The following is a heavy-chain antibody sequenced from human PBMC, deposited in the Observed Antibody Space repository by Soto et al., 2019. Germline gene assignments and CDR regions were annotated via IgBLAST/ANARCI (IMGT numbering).Heavy chain of an antibody. CDR3: ARHDGHSGSLIGY. CDR2: AHHSGRT. CDR1: GGSMTSSNW. Sequence: PSETLSLTCTVSGGSMTSSNWWNWVRQSPGKGLEWIGEAHHSGRTNYNPSLKSRVTISVDKSKNQFSLKLSSVIAADTAVYYCARHDGHSGSLIGYWGQGTLVTVSS. J-gene: IGHJ4*02. V-gene: IGHV4-4*02. D-gene: IGHD1-26*01.